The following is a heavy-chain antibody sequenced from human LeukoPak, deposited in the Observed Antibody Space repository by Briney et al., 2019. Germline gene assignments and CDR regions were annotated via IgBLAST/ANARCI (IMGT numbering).Heavy chain of an antibody. CDR3: AKPSSGWYYFDY. V-gene: IGHV3-23*01. J-gene: IGHJ4*02. CDR1: GFTFSSYA. D-gene: IGHD6-19*01. Sequence: GGSLRHSCAASGFTFSSYAMSWVRQAPGKGLEWVSAISGSGGSTYYADSVKGRFTISRDNSKNTLYLQMNSLRAEDTAVYYCAKPSSGWYYFDYWGQGTLVTVSS. CDR2: ISGSGGST.